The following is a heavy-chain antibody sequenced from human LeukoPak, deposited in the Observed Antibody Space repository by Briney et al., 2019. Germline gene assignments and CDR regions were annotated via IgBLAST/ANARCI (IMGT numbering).Heavy chain of an antibody. Sequence: SQTLSLTCTVSGASITSGSHYWSWIRQPAGRGLEWIGRIHSSGSTIHNSSLKSRVTMSVDTSKNQFSLSLSSVTAADTAVYYCATSYDYYFFYMVVWGKGTTVTVSS. CDR2: IHSSGST. D-gene: IGHD2-21*01. CDR1: GASITSGSHY. J-gene: IGHJ6*03. CDR3: ATSYDYYFFYMVV. V-gene: IGHV4-61*02.